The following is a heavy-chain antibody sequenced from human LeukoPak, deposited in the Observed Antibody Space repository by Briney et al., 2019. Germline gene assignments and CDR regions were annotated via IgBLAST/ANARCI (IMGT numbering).Heavy chain of an antibody. Sequence: GGSLRLSCAASGFTFSTFGMHWVRQAPGKGLEWVANISPDGSDIAYVDSVKGRFTVSRDSAENSLYLQMTSLRAEDTGVYYCARAGKPAAVDYWGQGTLVTVSS. CDR2: ISPDGSDI. V-gene: IGHV3-7*04. CDR3: ARAGKPAAVDY. J-gene: IGHJ4*02. D-gene: IGHD3-10*01. CDR1: GFTFSTFG.